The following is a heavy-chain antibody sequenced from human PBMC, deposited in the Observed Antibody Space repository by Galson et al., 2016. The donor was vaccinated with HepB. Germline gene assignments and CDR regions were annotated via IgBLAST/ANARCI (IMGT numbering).Heavy chain of an antibody. CDR1: GFTFSSYW. CDR2: IKQDGSEK. D-gene: IGHD2-15*01. V-gene: IGHV3-7*01. Sequence: SLRLSCAASGFTFSSYWMTRVRQAPGKGLEWVAKIKQDGSEKYHADSVKGRFTISRDNAKNSLYLQMNGLRAEDTAVYYCARGSGDCSGGSCYGDAFDIWGQGTMVTVSS. CDR3: ARGSGDCSGGSCYGDAFDI. J-gene: IGHJ3*02.